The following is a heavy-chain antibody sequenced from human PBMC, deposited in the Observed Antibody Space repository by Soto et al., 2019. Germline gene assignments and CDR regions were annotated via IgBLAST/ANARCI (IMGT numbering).Heavy chain of an antibody. CDR3: ARRIEVAEPVHAFDL. V-gene: IGHV3-66*04. CDR2: IYTAATT. J-gene: IGHJ3*01. Sequence: VQLVESGGDLVQPGGSLRLSCAASGFIVSGNYMSWVRQPPGRGLEWVSVIYTAATTKYAHSVKGRFTVSRDDSKNTLYLQMDSLRVEDTAVDYCARRIEVAEPVHAFDLWGQGTMVTVSS. CDR1: GFIVSGNY. D-gene: IGHD6-19*01.